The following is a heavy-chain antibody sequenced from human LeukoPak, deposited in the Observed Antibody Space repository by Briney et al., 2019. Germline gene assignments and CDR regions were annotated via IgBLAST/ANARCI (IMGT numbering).Heavy chain of an antibody. CDR1: GYTFTDYY. CDR2: INTNTGNP. V-gene: IGHV7-4-1*02. J-gene: IGHJ4*02. D-gene: IGHD3-3*01. CDR3: ARVHDFWSGSHFDY. Sequence: ASVKVSCKASGYTFTDYYMHWVRQAPGQGLEWMGLINTNTGNPTYAQGFTGRFVFSLDTSVSTAYLQISSLKAEDTAVYYCARVHDFWSGSHFDYWGQGTLVTVSS.